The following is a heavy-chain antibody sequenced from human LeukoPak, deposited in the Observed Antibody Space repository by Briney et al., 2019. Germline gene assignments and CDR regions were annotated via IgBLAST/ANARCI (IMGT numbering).Heavy chain of an antibody. Sequence: SETLSLTCAVYGGSFSGYYWSWIRQPPGKGLEWIGEINHSGSTNYNPSLKSRVTISVDTSKNQLSLKLSSVTAADTAVYYCARVVAAAVDYWGQGTLVTVSS. CDR1: GGSFSGYY. V-gene: IGHV4-34*01. CDR2: INHSGST. CDR3: ARVVAAAVDY. J-gene: IGHJ4*02. D-gene: IGHD6-13*01.